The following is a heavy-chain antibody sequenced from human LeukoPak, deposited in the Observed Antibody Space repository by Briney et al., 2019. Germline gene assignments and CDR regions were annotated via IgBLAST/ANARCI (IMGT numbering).Heavy chain of an antibody. CDR1: GFTFSSYG. D-gene: IGHD2-2*01. CDR2: ISYDGSNK. CDR3: ARDEYQLMNGYDY. V-gene: IGHV3-30*03. J-gene: IGHJ4*02. Sequence: GRSLRLSCAASGFTFSSYGMHWVRQAPGKGLEWVAVISYDGSNKYYADSVKGRFTISRDNAKNSLYLQMNSLRAEDTAVYYCARDEYQLMNGYDYWGQGTLVTVSS.